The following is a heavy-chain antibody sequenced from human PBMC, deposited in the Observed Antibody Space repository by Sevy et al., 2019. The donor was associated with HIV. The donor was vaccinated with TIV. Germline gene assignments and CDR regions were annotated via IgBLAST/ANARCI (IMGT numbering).Heavy chain of an antibody. Sequence: ASVKVSCKASGYTFTGYYMHWVRRAPRQGLEWIGWINPNSGGTNYAQKFQGRVTMTRDTSISTAYMELSRLRSDDTAVYYCARDMITFGGVIVFGAFDIWGQGTMVTVSS. CDR3: ARDMITFGGVIVFGAFDI. J-gene: IGHJ3*02. D-gene: IGHD3-16*02. V-gene: IGHV1-2*02. CDR2: INPNSGGT. CDR1: GYTFTGYY.